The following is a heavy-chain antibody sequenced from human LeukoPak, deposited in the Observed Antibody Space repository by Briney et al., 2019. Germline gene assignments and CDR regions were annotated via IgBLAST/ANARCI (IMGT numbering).Heavy chain of an antibody. D-gene: IGHD4-17*01. J-gene: IGHJ6*04. CDR2: IIPIFGTA. Sequence: ASVTVSFKAPGGTFSSYAISWVRQAPGQGLEWMGGIIPIFGTANYAQKFQGRVTMTRDTSTSTVYMELSSLRSEDTAVYYCAREGYGDYYGMDVWGKGTTVTVSS. CDR1: GGTFSSYA. CDR3: AREGYGDYYGMDV. V-gene: IGHV1-69*05.